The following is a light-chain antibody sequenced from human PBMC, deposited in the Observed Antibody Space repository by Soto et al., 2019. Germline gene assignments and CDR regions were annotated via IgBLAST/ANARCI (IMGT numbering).Light chain of an antibody. CDR3: QQYGGSPYT. Sequence: EIVLTQSPGTLSLSPGERATLSCRASQSVRSNYLAWYQQKPGQAPRLLIYGTSSTATGNPDKFSGTGSGTDFTLTISRLEPEDFAVYYCQQYGGSPYTFGQGTKLEIK. CDR1: QSVRSNY. V-gene: IGKV3-20*01. CDR2: GTS. J-gene: IGKJ2*01.